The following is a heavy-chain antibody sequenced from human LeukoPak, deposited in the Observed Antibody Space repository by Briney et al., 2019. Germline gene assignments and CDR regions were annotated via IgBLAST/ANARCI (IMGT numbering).Heavy chain of an antibody. D-gene: IGHD4-17*01. Sequence: PGGSLRLSCAASGFTFSSYGMHWVRQAPGKGLEWVAVIWYDGGNKYYADSVKGRFTISRDNSKNTLYLQMNSLRAEDTAVYYCAREPSTVTTRYYFDYWGQGTLVTVSS. V-gene: IGHV3-33*01. CDR2: IWYDGGNK. CDR1: GFTFSSYG. CDR3: AREPSTVTTRYYFDY. J-gene: IGHJ4*02.